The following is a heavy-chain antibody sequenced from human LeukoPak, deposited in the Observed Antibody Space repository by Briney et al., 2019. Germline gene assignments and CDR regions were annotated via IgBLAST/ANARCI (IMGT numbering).Heavy chain of an antibody. CDR2: IHYDGSNK. Sequence: PGGSLILSCAASGFIFSNYGMHWVRQAPGKGLEWVAFIHYDGSNKDYADSVKGRFTISRDNSKNTVSLQMNSLKPEDTALYYCVKDIRRGYNFGYDQFAYWGQGTLVSVSS. CDR3: VKDIRRGYNFGYDQFAY. CDR1: GFIFSNYG. D-gene: IGHD5-18*01. V-gene: IGHV3-30*02. J-gene: IGHJ4*02.